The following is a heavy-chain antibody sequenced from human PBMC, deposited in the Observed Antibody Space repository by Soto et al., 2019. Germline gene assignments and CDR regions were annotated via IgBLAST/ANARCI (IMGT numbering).Heavy chain of an antibody. CDR2: IIPIFGTA. V-gene: IGHV1-69*01. J-gene: IGHJ4*02. Sequence: QVQLVQSGAEVKKPGSSVQVSCKASGGTFSSYSINWVRQAPGQGLEWMGEIIPIFGTANYAQKCQGRVTITADESTSTAYMELGSLRSEDTAVYYCARDGGRHSGGIDYWGQGTLVTVYS. CDR1: GGTFSSYS. D-gene: IGHD1-26*01. CDR3: ARDGGRHSGGIDY.